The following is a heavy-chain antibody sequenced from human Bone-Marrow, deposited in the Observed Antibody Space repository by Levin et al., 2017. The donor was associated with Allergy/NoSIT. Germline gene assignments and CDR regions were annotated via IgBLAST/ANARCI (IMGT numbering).Heavy chain of an antibody. J-gene: IGHJ6*03. CDR1: GGTFSSYA. D-gene: IGHD3-3*01. CDR2: IIPIFGTA. Sequence: SVKVSCKASGGTFSSYAISWVRQAPGQGLEWMGGIIPIFGTANYAQKFQGRVTITADESTSTAYMELSSLRSEDTAVYYCAILVRSGYYNHPRRDDYYYYMDRWGKGTTVTVSS. CDR3: AILVRSGYYNHPRRDDYYYYMDR. V-gene: IGHV1-69*13.